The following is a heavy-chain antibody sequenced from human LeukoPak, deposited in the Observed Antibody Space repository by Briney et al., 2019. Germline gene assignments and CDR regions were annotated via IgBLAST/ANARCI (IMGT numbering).Heavy chain of an antibody. V-gene: IGHV1-24*01. Sequence: ASVKVSCKVSGYTLTELSMHWVRQAPGKGLEGMGGFDPEDGETIYAQKLQGRVTMTEDTSTDTAYMELSSLRSEDTAVYYCARASYYDSSGYLGAFDIWGQGTMVTVSS. CDR2: FDPEDGET. CDR1: GYTLTELS. CDR3: ARASYYDSSGYLGAFDI. J-gene: IGHJ3*02. D-gene: IGHD3-22*01.